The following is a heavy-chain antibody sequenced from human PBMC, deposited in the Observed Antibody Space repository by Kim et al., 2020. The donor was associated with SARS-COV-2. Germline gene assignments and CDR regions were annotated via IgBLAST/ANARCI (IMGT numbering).Heavy chain of an antibody. CDR3: ARFLGFGSRTGYNWFDP. V-gene: IGHV4-34*01. CDR1: GGSFSGYY. CDR2: INHSGST. Sequence: SETLSLTCAVYGGSFSGYYWSWIRQPPGKGLEWIGEINHSGSTNYNPSLKSRVTISVDTSKNQFSLKLSSVTAADTAVYYCARFLGFGSRTGYNWFDPWGQGTLVTVSS. J-gene: IGHJ5*02. D-gene: IGHD3-10*01.